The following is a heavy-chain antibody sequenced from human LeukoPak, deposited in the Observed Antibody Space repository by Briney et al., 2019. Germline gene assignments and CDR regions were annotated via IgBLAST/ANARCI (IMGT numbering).Heavy chain of an antibody. V-gene: IGHV4-59*12. D-gene: IGHD4-11*01. Sequence: SETPSLTCTVSGGSINSYYWSWIRQPPGKGLEWIGYIYYSGSTYYNPSLKSRVTMSVDTSKNQFSLKLSSVTAADTAVYYCARGPYRNSFDYWGQGTLVTVSS. CDR3: ARGPYRNSFDY. J-gene: IGHJ4*02. CDR2: IYYSGST. CDR1: GGSINSYY.